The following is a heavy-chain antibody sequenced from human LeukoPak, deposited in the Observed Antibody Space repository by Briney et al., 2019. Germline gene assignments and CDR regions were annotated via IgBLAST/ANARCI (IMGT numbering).Heavy chain of an antibody. CDR1: GYSFTSYW. Sequence: PGESLKISCKGSGYSFTSYWIGWVRQMPGKGLEWMGIIYPGDSDTRYSPSFQGQVTISADKSISTAYLQWSSLKASDTAMYYCARHLYRGVGATSAFDIWGQGTMVTVSS. D-gene: IGHD1-26*01. CDR2: IYPGDSDT. CDR3: ARHLYRGVGATSAFDI. J-gene: IGHJ3*02. V-gene: IGHV5-51*01.